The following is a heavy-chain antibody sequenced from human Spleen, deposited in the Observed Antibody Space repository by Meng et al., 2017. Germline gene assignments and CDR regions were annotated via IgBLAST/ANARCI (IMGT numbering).Heavy chain of an antibody. CDR1: GYNFPDYL. V-gene: IGHV1-46*01. J-gene: IGHJ1*01. CDR2: INPSGGST. CDR3: ARGLIAARPSAEYFQH. D-gene: IGHD6-6*01. Sequence: QVQLVQSGAEVKKPGASGKVSCKPAGYNFPDYLIHWVRRAPGQGLEWMGIINPSGGSTTYAQKFQGRVTMTRDTSTSTVYMELSSLRSEDTAVYYCARGLIAARPSAEYFQHWGQGTLVTVSS.